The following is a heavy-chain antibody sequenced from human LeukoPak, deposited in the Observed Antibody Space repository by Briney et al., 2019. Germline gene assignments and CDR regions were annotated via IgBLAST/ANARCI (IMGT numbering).Heavy chain of an antibody. Sequence: ASVKVSCKASGYTFTSYGISWVRQAPGQGLEWMGWISAYNGNTNYAQKLQGRVTMTTDPSTSTAYMELRSLRSDDTAVYYCARDLHYYDSSGYYIFDYWGQGTLVTVSS. CDR1: GYTFTSYG. V-gene: IGHV1-18*01. J-gene: IGHJ4*02. CDR2: ISAYNGNT. CDR3: ARDLHYYDSSGYYIFDY. D-gene: IGHD3-22*01.